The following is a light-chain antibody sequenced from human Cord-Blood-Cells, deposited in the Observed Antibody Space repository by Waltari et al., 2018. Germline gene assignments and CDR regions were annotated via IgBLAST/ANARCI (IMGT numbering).Light chain of an antibody. Sequence: DIIVTQSPYSLAVALGERATIHCKPTQSVLYSSNNKNYLAWYQQKPGQPPKLLIYWASTRESGVPDRFSGSGSGTDFTLTISSLQAEDVAVYYCQQYYSAPTFGQGTKVEIK. CDR2: WAS. V-gene: IGKV4-1*01. J-gene: IGKJ1*01. CDR3: QQYYSAPT. CDR1: QSVLYSSNNKNY.